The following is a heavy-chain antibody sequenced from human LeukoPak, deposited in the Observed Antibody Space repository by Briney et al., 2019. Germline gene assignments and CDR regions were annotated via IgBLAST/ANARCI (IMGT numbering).Heavy chain of an antibody. CDR2: IIPIFCTA. D-gene: IGHD2-2*02. J-gene: IGHJ6*03. CDR3: ASGQRVVPAAIVRPRLEPYYYYYMDV. Sequence: ASVKVSCKASGGTFSSYAISWVRQAPGRGLEWMGGIIPIFCTANYAQKFQGRVTITADESTSTAYMELSSLRSEDTAVYYCASGQRVVPAAIVRPRLEPYYYYYMDVWGKGTTVTVSS. CDR1: GGTFSSYA. V-gene: IGHV1-69*01.